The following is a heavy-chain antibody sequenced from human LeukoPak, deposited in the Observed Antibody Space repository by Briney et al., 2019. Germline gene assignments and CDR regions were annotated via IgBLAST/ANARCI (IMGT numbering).Heavy chain of an antibody. Sequence: GGSLRLSCAASGFTFSSYAMSWVRQAPGKGLEWVSAISGSGGSTYYADSVKGRFTISRDNSKNTLYLQMNSLRAEDTAVYYCARAHAIYDSSGYYLYYFDYWGQGTLVTVSS. CDR3: ARAHAIYDSSGYYLYYFDY. CDR2: ISGSGGST. J-gene: IGHJ4*02. V-gene: IGHV3-23*01. D-gene: IGHD3-22*01. CDR1: GFTFSSYA.